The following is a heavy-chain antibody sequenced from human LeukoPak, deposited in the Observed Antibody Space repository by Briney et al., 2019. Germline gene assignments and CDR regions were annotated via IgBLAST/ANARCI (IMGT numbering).Heavy chain of an antibody. V-gene: IGHV3-21*01. CDR3: AREASVGATGYFDY. D-gene: IGHD1-26*01. Sequence: GSLRLSCAASGFTFSSYSMNWVRQAPGKGLEWVSSISSSSSYIYYADSVKGRFTISRDNAKNSLYLQMNSLRAEDTAVYYCAREASVGATGYFDYWGQGTLVTVSS. CDR1: GFTFSSYS. J-gene: IGHJ4*02. CDR2: ISSSSSYI.